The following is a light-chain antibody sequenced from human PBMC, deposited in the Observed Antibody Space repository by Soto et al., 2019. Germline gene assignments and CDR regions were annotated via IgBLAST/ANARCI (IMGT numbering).Light chain of an antibody. J-gene: IGKJ2*01. V-gene: IGKV3-20*01. CDR3: LQYHSSPYT. CDR1: RSISNSF. Sequence: EIVLTQSPGTLSLSPGETATLSCRACRSISNSFLAWYQHKPGQAPRLLLYGAFNRATGVPDRFGGSGSGTDFTLTISRLEPEDSAVFYCLQYHSSPYTFGQGTKLEI. CDR2: GAF.